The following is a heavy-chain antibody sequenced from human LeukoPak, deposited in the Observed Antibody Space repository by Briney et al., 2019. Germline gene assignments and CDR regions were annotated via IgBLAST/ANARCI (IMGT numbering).Heavy chain of an antibody. D-gene: IGHD1-1*01. CDR3: AKRATVTGGDFDY. CDR2: IGGSDAST. Sequence: GGSLRLSCAASALTFSNSVVSWVRQAPGNGLGWVSRIGGSDASTCSADSPKGRFPVSRDNSKNTLFLQMNSARDEDAAVYYCAKRATVTGGDFDYWGLGSVVSVSS. CDR1: ALTFSNSV. J-gene: IGHJ4*02. V-gene: IGHV3-23*01.